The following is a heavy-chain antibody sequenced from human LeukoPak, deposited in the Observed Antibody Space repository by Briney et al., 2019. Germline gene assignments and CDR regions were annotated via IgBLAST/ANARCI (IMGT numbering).Heavy chain of an antibody. CDR3: ARGNYVSGGYRQTAFDY. D-gene: IGHD3-10*01. Sequence: GGSLRLSCAASGFTFSNYAMTWVRQAPGKGLEWVSGISGSGGSTYHADSVKGRFTISRDNSKNTLFLQMNSLRAEDTAVYYCARGNYVSGGYRQTAFDYWGQGTLVTVFS. V-gene: IGHV3-23*01. CDR1: GFTFSNYA. CDR2: ISGSGGST. J-gene: IGHJ4*02.